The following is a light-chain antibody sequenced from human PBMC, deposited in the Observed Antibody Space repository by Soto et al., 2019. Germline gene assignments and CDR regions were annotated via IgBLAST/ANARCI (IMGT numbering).Light chain of an antibody. Sequence: EIVMTQSTATLSVSPGERATLSCRASQSVSSKLAWYQQKRGQAPRLLIYGASTRARGIPARFSGSGSGTEFTLTISSLQSEDFAVNYCQQYNSWPPITFGQGTRLEI. J-gene: IGKJ5*01. CDR3: QQYNSWPPIT. V-gene: IGKV3-15*01. CDR1: QSVSSK. CDR2: GAS.